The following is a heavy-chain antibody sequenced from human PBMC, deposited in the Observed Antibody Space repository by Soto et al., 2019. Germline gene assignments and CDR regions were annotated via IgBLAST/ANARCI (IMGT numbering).Heavy chain of an antibody. D-gene: IGHD6-13*01. J-gene: IGHJ4*02. CDR1: GFTFSSYA. Sequence: GGSLRLSCAASGFTFSSYAMHWVRQAPGKGLEWVAVISYDGSNKYYADSVKGRFTISRDNSKNTLYLQMNSLRAEDTAVYYCARELPIAAAGTRWDYWGQGTLVTVSS. CDR2: ISYDGSNK. V-gene: IGHV3-30-3*01. CDR3: ARELPIAAAGTRWDY.